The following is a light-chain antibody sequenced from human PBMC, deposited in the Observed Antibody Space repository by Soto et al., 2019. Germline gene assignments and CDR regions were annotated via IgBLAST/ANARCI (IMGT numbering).Light chain of an antibody. Sequence: QSVLTQPASVSGSPGQSITISCTATSSDVGLYKDVSWYQQHPGKAPKLIIYDVTNRPSGVSSRFSGSKSGNTASLTISGLLPEDEADYYCTSPTTSVTWVFGGGTKLTVL. V-gene: IGLV2-14*03. CDR3: TSPTTSVTWV. CDR1: SSDVGLYKD. J-gene: IGLJ3*02. CDR2: DVT.